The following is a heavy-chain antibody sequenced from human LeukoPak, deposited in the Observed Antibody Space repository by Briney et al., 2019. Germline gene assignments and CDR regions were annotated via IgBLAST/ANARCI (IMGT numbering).Heavy chain of an antibody. CDR2: IYPGDSDT. CDR3: ARTDSGDFWGGRAFDY. Sequence: GESLKISCKGSGYSFTSYWIGWVRQMPGKGLEWMGIIYPGDSDTRYSPSFQGQVTISADKSISTAYLQWSSLKASDTAMYYCARTDSGDFWGGRAFDYWGQGTLVTVSS. D-gene: IGHD3-3*01. V-gene: IGHV5-51*01. CDR1: GYSFTSYW. J-gene: IGHJ4*02.